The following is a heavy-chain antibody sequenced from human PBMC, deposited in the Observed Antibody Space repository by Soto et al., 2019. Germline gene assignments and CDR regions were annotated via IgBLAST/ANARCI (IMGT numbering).Heavy chain of an antibody. Sequence: SETLSLTCTVSGGSISSSSYYWGWIRQPPGKGLEWIGSIYYSGSTYYNPSLKSRVTISVDTSKNQFSLKLSSVTAADTAVYYCARHLSNSLGPFDYWGQGTLVTSPQ. CDR2: IYYSGST. V-gene: IGHV4-39*01. CDR1: GGSISSSSYY. CDR3: ARHLSNSLGPFDY. D-gene: IGHD1-1*01. J-gene: IGHJ4*02.